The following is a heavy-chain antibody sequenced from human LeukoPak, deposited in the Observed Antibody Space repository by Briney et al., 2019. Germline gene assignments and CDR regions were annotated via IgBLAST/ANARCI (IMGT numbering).Heavy chain of an antibody. Sequence: SETLSLTCTVSGGSISPYFWSWMRQTPGKGLEWIGYISYTGSTNYNPALKSRVTISVDTSKNQSSLQLTSVTAADTAVYYCARDDYRGVTNFDPWGQGTLVTVSS. D-gene: IGHD3-10*01. CDR3: ARDDYRGVTNFDP. CDR2: ISYTGST. CDR1: GGSISPYF. J-gene: IGHJ5*02. V-gene: IGHV4-59*01.